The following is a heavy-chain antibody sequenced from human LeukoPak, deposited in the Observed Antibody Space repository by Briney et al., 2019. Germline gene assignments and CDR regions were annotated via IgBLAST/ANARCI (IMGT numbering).Heavy chain of an antibody. CDR3: ARDRGATTSYYYYGMDV. D-gene: IGHD1-26*01. J-gene: IGHJ6*02. V-gene: IGHV3-30-3*01. CDR2: VSYDGSNK. CDR1: GFTFSSYA. Sequence: GRSLRLSCAASGFTFSSYAMHWVRQAPGKGLEWVAVVSYDGSNKYYADSVKGRFTISRDNSKNTLYLQMNSLRAEDTAVYYCARDRGATTSYYYYGMDVWGQGTTVTVSS.